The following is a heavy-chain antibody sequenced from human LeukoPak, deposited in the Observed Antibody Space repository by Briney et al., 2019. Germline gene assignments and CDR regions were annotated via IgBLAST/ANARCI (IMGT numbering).Heavy chain of an antibody. J-gene: IGHJ3*02. CDR1: GFTFDNYA. D-gene: IGHD3-22*01. V-gene: IGHV3-9*01. CDR3: ARDALFTMIEVVIHHHPFDM. CDR2: VTWNSGDI. Sequence: PGRSLRLSCAASGFTFDNYAMHWVRQAPGKGLEWVSGVTWNSGDIDYADSVKGRFTISRDNAKNSLYLQMNGLRAEDSAVYYCARDALFTMIEVVIHHHPFDMWGQGTMVTVSS.